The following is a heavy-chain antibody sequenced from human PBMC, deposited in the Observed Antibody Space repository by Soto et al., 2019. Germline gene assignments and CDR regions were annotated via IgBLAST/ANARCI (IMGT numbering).Heavy chain of an antibody. D-gene: IGHD2-2*01. V-gene: IGHV3-23*01. Sequence: GGSLRLSCAASGFTFSSYAMSWVRQAPGKGLEWVSAISGSGGSTYYADSVKGRFTISRDNSKNTLYLQMNSLRAEDTAVYYCAKDGVPAAIVYNWFDPWGQGTLVTVSS. CDR2: ISGSGGST. J-gene: IGHJ5*02. CDR3: AKDGVPAAIVYNWFDP. CDR1: GFTFSSYA.